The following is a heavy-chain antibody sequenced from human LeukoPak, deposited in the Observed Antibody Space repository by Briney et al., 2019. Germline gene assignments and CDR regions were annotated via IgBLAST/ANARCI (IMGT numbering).Heavy chain of an antibody. CDR3: ATHYYESSGYYSPDS. J-gene: IGHJ4*02. CDR1: GFIFSSYA. D-gene: IGHD3-22*01. CDR2: ISYDGSNK. Sequence: GGFLRLSCAASGFIFSSYAMHWVRQAPGKGLEWVALISYDGSNKYYIDSVKGRFTISRDNSQNTLYLQMNSLRAEDTAVYYCATHYYESSGYYSPDSWGQGTLVTVSS. V-gene: IGHV3-30*04.